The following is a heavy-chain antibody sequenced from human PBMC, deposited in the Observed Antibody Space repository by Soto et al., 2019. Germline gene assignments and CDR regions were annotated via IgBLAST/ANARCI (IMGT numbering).Heavy chain of an antibody. D-gene: IGHD4-4*01. V-gene: IGHV1-18*04. Sequence: ASVKVSCKASGYTFTSYGISWVRQAPGQGLEWMGWISAYNGNTNYAQKLQGRVTMTTDTSTSTAYMELRSLRSDDTAVYYCARDSIYSTTVPYNWFDPWGQGTLVTVSS. J-gene: IGHJ5*02. CDR1: GYTFTSYG. CDR2: ISAYNGNT. CDR3: ARDSIYSTTVPYNWFDP.